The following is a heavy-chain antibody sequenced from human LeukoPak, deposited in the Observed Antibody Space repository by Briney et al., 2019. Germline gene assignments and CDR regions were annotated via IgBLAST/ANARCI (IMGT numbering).Heavy chain of an antibody. D-gene: IGHD1-26*01. J-gene: IGHJ4*02. Sequence: SETLSLTCVVSGGSISSTSYYWGWIRQPPGKGLEWIGSIYYSGSTYYSPSLKSRVTISVDTSKNQFSLKLSSVTAADTAVYYCAVEWVGATFYWGQGTLVTVSS. CDR1: GGSISSTSYY. CDR2: IYYSGST. CDR3: AVEWVGATFY. V-gene: IGHV4-39*07.